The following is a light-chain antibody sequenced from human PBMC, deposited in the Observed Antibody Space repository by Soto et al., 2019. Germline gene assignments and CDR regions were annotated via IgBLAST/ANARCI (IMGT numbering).Light chain of an antibody. CDR2: DVS. CDR1: SRDVGGYNS. Sequence: QSALTQPASVSGSPGLSIAISCTGTSRDVGGYNSVSWYQQQPGKVPKLMIYDVSNRPSGVSNRFSGSKSGNTASLTISGLHAEDEGDYYCSSYTTGGSYVFGTGTKLTVL. CDR3: SSYTTGGSYV. V-gene: IGLV2-14*01. J-gene: IGLJ1*01.